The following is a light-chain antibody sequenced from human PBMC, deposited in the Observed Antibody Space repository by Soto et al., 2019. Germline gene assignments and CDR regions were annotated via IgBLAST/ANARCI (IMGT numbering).Light chain of an antibody. CDR1: QSVLYSSNNKNY. CDR3: QQYYSTPLT. Sequence: DIVMTQSPDSLAVSLGERATINCKSSQSVLYSSNNKNYLAWYQQKPGQPPKLRIYWASTRESGVPDRFSGSGSGTDVTLTISSLQAEDVAFYYCQQYYSTPLTFGPGTKVDIK. CDR2: WAS. V-gene: IGKV4-1*01. J-gene: IGKJ3*01.